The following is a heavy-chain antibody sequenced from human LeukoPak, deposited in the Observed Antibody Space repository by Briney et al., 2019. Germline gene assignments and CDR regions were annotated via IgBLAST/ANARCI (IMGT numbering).Heavy chain of an antibody. J-gene: IGHJ4*02. CDR2: IYYSGST. D-gene: IGHD3/OR15-3a*01. Sequence: SETLSLTCTVSGGSISSYYWSWIRQPPGKGLEWIGYIYYSGSTNYNPSLKSRVTFSVDTSKNQFSLKLSSVTAADTAVYYCARTDYYFDYWGQGTLVTVSS. CDR1: GGSISSYY. CDR3: ARTDYYFDY. V-gene: IGHV4-59*01.